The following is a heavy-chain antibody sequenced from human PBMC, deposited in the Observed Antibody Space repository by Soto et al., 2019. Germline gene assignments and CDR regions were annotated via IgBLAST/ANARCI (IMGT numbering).Heavy chain of an antibody. Sequence: SETLSLTCTVSGGSISSYYWSWIRQPPGKGLEWIGYIYYSGSTNYNPSLKSRVTISVDTSKNQFSLKLSSVTAADTAVYYCAIVGLTIFGVVIIPVYMDVWGKGTTVTVSS. J-gene: IGHJ6*03. CDR3: AIVGLTIFGVVIIPVYMDV. CDR1: GGSISSYY. V-gene: IGHV4-59*01. D-gene: IGHD3-3*01. CDR2: IYYSGST.